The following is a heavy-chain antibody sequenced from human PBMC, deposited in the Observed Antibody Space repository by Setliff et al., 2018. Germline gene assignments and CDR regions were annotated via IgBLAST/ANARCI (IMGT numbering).Heavy chain of an antibody. Sequence: GGSLRLSCEASGFTFSRYSMNWVRQAPGKGLEWVSSISSGSTYKNYADSVKGRFTISRDNAKNSLYLQMNSLRAEDTAVYYCARDRSFDWIEPTYYYNHGVDIWGQGTTVTVSS. J-gene: IGHJ6*02. CDR1: GFTFSRYS. CDR3: ARDRSFDWIEPTYYYNHGVDI. D-gene: IGHD3-9*01. V-gene: IGHV3-21*01. CDR2: ISSGSTYK.